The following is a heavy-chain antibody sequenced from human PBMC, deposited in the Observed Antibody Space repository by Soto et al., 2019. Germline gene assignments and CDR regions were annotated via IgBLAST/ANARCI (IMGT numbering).Heavy chain of an antibody. V-gene: IGHV4-34*01. D-gene: IGHD3-10*01. CDR1: GGSFSGYY. Sequence: QVQLQQWGAGLLKPSETLSLTCAVYGGSFSGYYWSWIRQPPGKGLEWIGEINHSGSTNYNPSLKSRVTISVDTSKNQFSMKLSSVTDADTAVYYCARAGDGRGRLDYWGQGTLVTVSS. J-gene: IGHJ4*02. CDR2: INHSGST. CDR3: ARAGDGRGRLDY.